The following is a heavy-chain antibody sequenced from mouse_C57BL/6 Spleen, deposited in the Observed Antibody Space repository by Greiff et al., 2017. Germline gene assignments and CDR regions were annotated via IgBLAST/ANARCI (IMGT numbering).Heavy chain of an antibody. CDR2: ISSGGDYI. D-gene: IGHD1-1*01. J-gene: IGHJ1*03. Sequence: EVQLVESGEGLVKPGGSLKISCAASGFTFSSYAMSWVRQTPEKRLEWVAYISSGGDYIDYEDTVKGRFTISRDNAKNTLYLQMSSLKSEDTAMYYCTREQDLLRGYVDVWGTGTTVTFSS. CDR1: GFTFSSYA. V-gene: IGHV5-9-1*02. CDR3: TREQDLLRGYVDV.